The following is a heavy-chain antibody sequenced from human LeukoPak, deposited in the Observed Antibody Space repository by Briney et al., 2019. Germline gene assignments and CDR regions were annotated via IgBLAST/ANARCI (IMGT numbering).Heavy chain of an antibody. D-gene: IGHD2-8*02. V-gene: IGHV3-53*05. CDR2: IFSGGST. CDR3: AKGLLGYYYYMDV. J-gene: IGHJ6*03. Sequence: GGSLRLSCAASGFIVSSDYMSWVRQAPGKGLEWISVIFSGGSTYYADSVKGRFTISRDNSKNTLYLQMNSLRAEDTAVYYCAKGLLGYYYYMDVWGKGTTVTVSS. CDR1: GFIVSSDY.